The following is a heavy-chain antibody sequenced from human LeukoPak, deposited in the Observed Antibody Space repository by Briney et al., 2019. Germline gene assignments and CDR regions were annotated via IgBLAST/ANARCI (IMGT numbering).Heavy chain of an antibody. Sequence: SQTLSLTCAVSGGSISSGGYSWSWIRQPPGKGLEWIGYIYHSGSTYYNPSLKSRVTISVDRSKNQFSLKLSSVTAADTAVYYCAREGLLAPETYYYMDVWGKGTTVTVSS. CDR1: GGSISSGGYS. CDR2: IYHSGST. J-gene: IGHJ6*03. D-gene: IGHD3/OR15-3a*01. CDR3: AREGLLAPETYYYMDV. V-gene: IGHV4-30-2*01.